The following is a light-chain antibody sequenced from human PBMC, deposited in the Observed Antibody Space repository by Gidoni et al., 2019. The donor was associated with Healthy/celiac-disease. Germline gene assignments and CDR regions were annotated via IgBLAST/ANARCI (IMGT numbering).Light chain of an antibody. CDR1: SSDVGGYNY. Sequence: QSALTQPASVSGSPGQSSTISCTGTSSDVGGYNYVSWYPQHPGKAPKLMIYEVSNRPSGVSNRFSGSKSGNTASLTISGLQAEDEADYYCSSYTSSSTYVFGTGTKVTVL. CDR3: SSYTSSSTYV. CDR2: EVS. V-gene: IGLV2-14*01. J-gene: IGLJ1*01.